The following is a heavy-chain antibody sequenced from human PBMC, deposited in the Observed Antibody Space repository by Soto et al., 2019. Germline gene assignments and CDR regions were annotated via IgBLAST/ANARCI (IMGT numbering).Heavy chain of an antibody. Sequence: SLTCTGYYWGWIRQPPGKGLEWIGSIYYSGSTYYNPSLKSRVTISVDTSKNQFSLKLSSVTAADTAVYYCARHQSHSSSYVDPWGQGTLVTVSS. D-gene: IGHD6-13*01. CDR2: IYYSGST. J-gene: IGHJ5*02. V-gene: IGHV4-39*01. CDR3: ARHQSHSSSYVDP. CDR1: SLTCTGYY.